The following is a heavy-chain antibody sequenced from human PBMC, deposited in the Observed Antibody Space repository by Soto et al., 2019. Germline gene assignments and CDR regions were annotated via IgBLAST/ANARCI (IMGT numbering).Heavy chain of an antibody. CDR2: IIPVVGTK. CDR3: ARGLLYATTYFDY. Sequence: QVQLVQSGAEVKKPGSSVKVSCKASGDTFTTNSLNWVRQDPGQGLEWMGGIIPVVGTKKYAQKYQDRVTITGDKSTNTAYMELSSLRSDDTAVYYCARGLLYATTYFDYWGQGTPVTVSS. J-gene: IGHJ4*02. V-gene: IGHV1-69*06. D-gene: IGHD2-8*01. CDR1: GDTFTTNS.